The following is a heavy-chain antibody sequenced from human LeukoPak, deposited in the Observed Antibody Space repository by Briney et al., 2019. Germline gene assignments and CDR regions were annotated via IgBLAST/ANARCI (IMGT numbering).Heavy chain of an antibody. D-gene: IGHD3-10*01. CDR2: ISYSGNTI. Sequence: GGSLRLSCAASGFTFSSYSMNWVRQAPGKGLEWVSYISYSGNTIYYEDSVKGRFTISRDNAKNSLWLQMNSLRAEDTAVYYCARGKAMVRGVIIGHNDGMDVWGQGTTVTVSS. CDR3: ARGKAMVRGVIIGHNDGMDV. CDR1: GFTFSSYS. V-gene: IGHV3-48*04. J-gene: IGHJ6*02.